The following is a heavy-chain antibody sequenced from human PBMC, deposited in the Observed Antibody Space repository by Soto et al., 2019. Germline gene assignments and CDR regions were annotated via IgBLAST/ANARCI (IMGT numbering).Heavy chain of an antibody. V-gene: IGHV3-30*18. D-gene: IGHD3-10*01. J-gene: IGHJ4*02. CDR3: ANDPGSGPLYFGF. CDR1: GFTFSSYG. Sequence: QVQLVESGGGVVQPGRSLRLSCAASGFTFSSYGMHWVRQAPGKGLEWVAVISYDGSNKYYADSVKGRFTISRDNSKKTLYLQMISLRAEDTAVYYGANDPGSGPLYFGFWGQGALVTVSS. CDR2: ISYDGSNK.